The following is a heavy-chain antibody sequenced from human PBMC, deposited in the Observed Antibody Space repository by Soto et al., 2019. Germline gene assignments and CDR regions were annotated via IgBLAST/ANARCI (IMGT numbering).Heavy chain of an antibody. CDR3: ERGKGYSGFVSYYYRAMDV. J-gene: IGHJ6*02. D-gene: IGHD5-12*01. CDR1: GGTFNTYA. Sequence: VQLLQAGAEVKKPGSSVKVSCKASGGTFNTYAITWVRQVPGHGVEWMGGSISMLGTGNYAQNFQGRLTITAHEPTSKAYMELSRPKFEDTAVCYCERGKGYSGFVSYYYRAMDVWGQGTTVTVS. V-gene: IGHV1-69*01. CDR2: SISMLGTG.